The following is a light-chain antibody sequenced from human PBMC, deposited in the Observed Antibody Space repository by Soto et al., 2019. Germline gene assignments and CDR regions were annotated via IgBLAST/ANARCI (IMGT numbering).Light chain of an antibody. CDR1: QTISSW. CDR3: QQDNSYGT. Sequence: DIHMTQSPSTLSGGAGDIVTITCRASQTISSWLAWYQQKPGKAPKLLIHKASTLKSGVPSRFSGSGSGTEFTLTISSLQPDDFATYYCQQDNSYGTFGQGTRWIS. CDR2: KAS. J-gene: IGKJ1*01. V-gene: IGKV1-5*03.